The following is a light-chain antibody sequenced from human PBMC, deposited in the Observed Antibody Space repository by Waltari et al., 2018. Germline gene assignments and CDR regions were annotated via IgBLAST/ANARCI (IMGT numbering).Light chain of an antibody. CDR2: DVS. Sequence: ETVMTQTPVSLSVTPGQPASMSCKSSQSLLESDGKTYLHWYLQKPGQSPQLLIYDVSSRFSGVPDRFSGSGSGTDFTRRISRVEAEDVGVYYCMQGIHLPLTFGGGTKVEMK. J-gene: IGKJ4*01. CDR3: MQGIHLPLT. CDR1: QSLLESDGKTY. V-gene: IGKV2-29*02.